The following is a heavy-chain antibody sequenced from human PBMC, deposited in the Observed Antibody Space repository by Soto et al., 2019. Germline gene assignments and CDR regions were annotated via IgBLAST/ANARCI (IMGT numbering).Heavy chain of an antibody. V-gene: IGHV4-31*03. Sequence: QVQLQESGPGLVKHSQTLSLTCIVSGGSISSNDFYWSWIRQHPGKGLEWIGYIYYSGNTYYNPSLKSRVTILVDTSKNQFSLKVSSVTAADTAVYCARLSGSWQSWFDPWGQGTLVTVSS. CDR1: GGSISSNDFY. J-gene: IGHJ5*02. CDR3: ARLSGSWQSWFDP. CDR2: IYYSGNT. D-gene: IGHD6-13*01.